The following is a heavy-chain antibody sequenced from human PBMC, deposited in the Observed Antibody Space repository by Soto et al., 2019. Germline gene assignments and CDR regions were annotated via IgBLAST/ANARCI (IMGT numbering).Heavy chain of an antibody. D-gene: IGHD4-17*01. V-gene: IGHV4-34*12. CDR1: GESFSGYY. CDR2: IINSGTT. CDR3: GRDDPVTRTIDY. Sequence: QVQLQQWGAGLLKPSETLSLTCVVYGESFSGYYWSWIRQPPGQGLEWIGGIINSGTTNYNPSLKSRVTMSVDTSKHQFSLNLNSVTAADTAVYCCGRDDPVTRTIDYWGQGTLVTVSS. J-gene: IGHJ4*02.